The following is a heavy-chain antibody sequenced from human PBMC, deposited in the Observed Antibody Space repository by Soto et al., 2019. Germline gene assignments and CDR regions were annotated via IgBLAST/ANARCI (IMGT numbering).Heavy chain of an antibody. Sequence: SEPLSLTSTVSGCSISSSSYYWGWIRQPPGKGLEWIGSIYYSGSTYYNPSLKSRVTISVDTSKNQFSLKLSSVTAADTAVYYCARLPWELRAFDYWGQGTLVTVSA. V-gene: IGHV4-39*01. D-gene: IGHD1-26*01. CDR3: ARLPWELRAFDY. CDR2: IYYSGST. J-gene: IGHJ4*02. CDR1: GCSISSSSYY.